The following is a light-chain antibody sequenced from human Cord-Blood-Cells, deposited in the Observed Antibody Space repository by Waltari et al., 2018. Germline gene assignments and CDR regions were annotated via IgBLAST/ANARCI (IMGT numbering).Light chain of an antibody. CDR1: KLGDKY. J-gene: IGLJ2*01. CDR2: QDS. CDR3: QAWDSSNVV. Sequence: SYELTQPPSVSVSPGQTASITCSGDKLGDKYASWYQQKHGQSPVLVIYQDSKRPSGIPERFSGSNSGNTATLTISGTQAMDEADYYCQAWDSSNVVFGGGTKLTVL. V-gene: IGLV3-1*01.